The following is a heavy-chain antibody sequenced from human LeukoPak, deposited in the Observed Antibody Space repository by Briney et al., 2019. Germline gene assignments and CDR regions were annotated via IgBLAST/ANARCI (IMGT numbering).Heavy chain of an antibody. D-gene: IGHD6-13*01. CDR2: IYYSGST. CDR1: GDSISSYY. V-gene: IGHV4-59*01. Sequence: KPSETLSLTCTVSGDSISSYYWSWIRQPPRKGLEWVGYIYYSGSTNYNPSLKSRVTISVDTSKNQFSLKLTSVTAADTAVYFCARASDSSSWYYFDYWGQGTLVTVSS. J-gene: IGHJ4*02. CDR3: ARASDSSSWYYFDY.